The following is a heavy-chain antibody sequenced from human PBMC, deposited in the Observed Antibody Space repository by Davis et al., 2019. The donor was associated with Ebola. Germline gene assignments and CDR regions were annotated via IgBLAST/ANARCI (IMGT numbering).Heavy chain of an antibody. J-gene: IGHJ4*02. D-gene: IGHD1-20*01. CDR1: GFTFSRYA. V-gene: IGHV3-7*01. Sequence: GGSLRLSYAASGFTFSRYAMHWVRQAPGKGLEWVANIKHDGSEKYYVDSVKGRFTISRDNAKNSLFLQMNSLRAEDTAVYYCARGRYNWNYWGQGTLVTVSS. CDR3: ARGRYNWNY. CDR2: IKHDGSEK.